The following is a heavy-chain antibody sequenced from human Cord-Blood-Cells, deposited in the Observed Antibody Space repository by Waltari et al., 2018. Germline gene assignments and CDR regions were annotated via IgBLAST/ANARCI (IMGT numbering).Heavy chain of an antibody. J-gene: IGHJ5*02. CDR2: INPNSGGT. V-gene: IGHV1-2*02. CDR3: SNSYYYDSSGYQRWCDP. D-gene: IGHD3-22*01. CDR1: GYTLTGYY. Sequence: QVQLVQSGAEVKKPGASVKVSCKASGYTLTGYYMHWVRQAPGQGLEWMGWINPNSGGTNYAQKFQGRVTMTRDTSINTAYMELSRLRSDDTAVYYCSNSYYYDSSGYQRWCDPWGQGTLVTVSS.